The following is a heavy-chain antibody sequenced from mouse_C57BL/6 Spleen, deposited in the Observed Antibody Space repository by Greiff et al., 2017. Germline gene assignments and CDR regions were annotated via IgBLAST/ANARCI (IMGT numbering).Heavy chain of an antibody. Sequence: QVQLQQPGAELVKPGASVKMSCKASGYTFTSYWITWVKQRPGQGLEWIGDIYPGSGSTNYNEKFKSKATLTVDTSSSTAYMQLSSLTSEDSAVYYCARGGNLLLLFDYWCQGTTLTVSS. J-gene: IGHJ2*01. V-gene: IGHV1-55*01. D-gene: IGHD1-1*01. CDR2: IYPGSGST. CDR1: GYTFTSYW. CDR3: ARGGNLLLLFDY.